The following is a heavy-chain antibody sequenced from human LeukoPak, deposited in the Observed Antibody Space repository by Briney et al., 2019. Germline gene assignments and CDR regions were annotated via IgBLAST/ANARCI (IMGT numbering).Heavy chain of an antibody. J-gene: IGHJ4*02. Sequence: GGSLRLSCAASGFTFSSYSMNWVRQAPGKGLEWISYISSSSSTIDYADSVKGRFTISRDNAKNSLYLQMNSLRDEDTAVYYCARRFGSAVGTTLWGIDYWGQGTLVTVSS. CDR1: GFTFSSYS. CDR2: ISSSSSTI. D-gene: IGHD3-10*01. V-gene: IGHV3-48*02. CDR3: ARRFGSAVGTTLWGIDY.